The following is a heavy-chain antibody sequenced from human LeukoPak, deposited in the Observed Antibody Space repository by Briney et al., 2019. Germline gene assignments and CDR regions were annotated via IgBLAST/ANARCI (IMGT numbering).Heavy chain of an antibody. J-gene: IGHJ4*02. CDR2: IYYSGST. CDR1: GGSISSSSYY. CDR3: ARGGSSSSAVDY. Sequence: SETLSLTCTVSGGSISSSSYYWGWIRQPPGKGLEWIGSIYYSGSTNYNPSLKSRVTISVDTSKNQFSLKLSSVTAADTAVYYCARGGSSSSAVDYWGQGTLVTVSS. V-gene: IGHV4-39*07. D-gene: IGHD6-13*01.